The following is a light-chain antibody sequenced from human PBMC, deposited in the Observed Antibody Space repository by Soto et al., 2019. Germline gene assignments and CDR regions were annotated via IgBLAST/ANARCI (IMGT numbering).Light chain of an antibody. CDR3: QQYSSYSTIT. CDR1: QSISGW. V-gene: IGKV1-5*03. J-gene: IGKJ5*01. Sequence: DIQMTQSPSTLSASVGDRVTITCRASQSISGWLAWYHQKPGKAPKLLIYKASSLESGVPSRFSGSGSGTEFTLTISCLQPDDFATYYWQQYSSYSTITFGQGTRLEIK. CDR2: KAS.